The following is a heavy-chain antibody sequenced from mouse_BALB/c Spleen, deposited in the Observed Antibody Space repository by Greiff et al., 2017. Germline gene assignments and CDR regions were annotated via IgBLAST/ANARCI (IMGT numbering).Heavy chain of an antibody. CDR2: IDPADGDT. J-gene: IGHJ4*01. V-gene: IGHV14-3*02. CDR1: GFNIKDNY. D-gene: IGHD1-2*01. Sequence: VQLQQSGAELVKPGASVKLSCTASGFNIKDNYMHWVKQRPGQGLEWIGRIDPADGDTKYDPKFKGKATITADTSSNTAYLQLSSLTSEDTAVYYCAAFSTATAMDYWGQGTSLTVSS. CDR3: AAFSTATAMDY.